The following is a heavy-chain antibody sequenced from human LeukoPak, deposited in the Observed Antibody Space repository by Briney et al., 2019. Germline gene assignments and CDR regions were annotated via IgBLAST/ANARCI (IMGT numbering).Heavy chain of an antibody. CDR3: ARDFFMITFGGVINDAFDI. CDR2: INPNSGGT. J-gene: IGHJ3*02. Sequence: ASVKVSCKASGYTFTGYYMHWVRQARGQGLEWMGWINPNSGGTNYAQKFQGRVTMTRDTSISTAYMELSRLRSDDTAVYYCARDFFMITFGGVINDAFDIWDQGTMVTVSS. D-gene: IGHD3-16*01. V-gene: IGHV1-2*02. CDR1: GYTFTGYY.